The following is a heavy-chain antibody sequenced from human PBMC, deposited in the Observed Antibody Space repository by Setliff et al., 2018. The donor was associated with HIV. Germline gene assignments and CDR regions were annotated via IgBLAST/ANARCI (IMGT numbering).Heavy chain of an antibody. CDR1: GGTFSSYA. Sequence: SVKVSCKASGGTFSSYAISWVRQAPGQGLERMGGIIPILGIANYAQKFQGRVTITADKSTSTAYMELSSLRSEDTAVYYCARPLDYYYDSSGYSGAFDIWCQGTMVTVSS. J-gene: IGHJ3*02. V-gene: IGHV1-69*10. CDR3: ARPLDYYYDSSGYSGAFDI. CDR2: IIPILGIA. D-gene: IGHD3-22*01.